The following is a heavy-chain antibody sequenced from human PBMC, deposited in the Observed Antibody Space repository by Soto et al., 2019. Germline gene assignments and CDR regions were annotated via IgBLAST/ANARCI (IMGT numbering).Heavy chain of an antibody. V-gene: IGHV1-2*04. Sequence: GASVKVSCKASGYTFTGYYMHRVRQAPGQGLEWMGWINPNSGGTNYAQKFQGWVTMTRDTSISTAYMELSSLRSDDTAVYYCAACPLDYYYYMDVWGKGTTVTVSS. CDR2: INPNSGGT. J-gene: IGHJ6*03. CDR3: AACPLDYYYYMDV. CDR1: GYTFTGYY.